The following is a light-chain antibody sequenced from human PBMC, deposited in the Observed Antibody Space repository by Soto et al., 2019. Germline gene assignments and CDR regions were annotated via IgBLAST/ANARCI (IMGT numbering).Light chain of an antibody. V-gene: IGKV3-20*01. CDR2: GAS. CDR3: HQYSTSPYT. J-gene: IGKJ2*01. CDR1: QSVSSKE. Sequence: EIVLTQSPGTLSLSPGERATLSCRASQSVSSKEFAWYQQKVGQAPRLLIYGASGRATGIPDRFSGSGSGNDFTLTISGLEPEDFAIYYCHQYSTSPYTFGQGTKLEIK.